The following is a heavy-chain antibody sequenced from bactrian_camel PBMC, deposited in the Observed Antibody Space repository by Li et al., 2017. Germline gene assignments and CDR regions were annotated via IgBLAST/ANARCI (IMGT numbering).Heavy chain of an antibody. J-gene: IGHJ4*01. Sequence: HVQLVESGGDSVQAGGSLRLSCAASGFSVSSQCMGWFRQAPGAEREVLATIDSSNNTHYLDAVKGRFAISKDSAKYTLYLRMNSLKPEDTAMYYCAAHAGGAWCPIGRAISFAYRGQGTQVTVS. V-gene: IGHV3S55*01. D-gene: IGHD2*01. CDR1: GFSVSSQC. CDR2: IDSSNNT. CDR3: AAHAGGAWCPIGRAISFAY.